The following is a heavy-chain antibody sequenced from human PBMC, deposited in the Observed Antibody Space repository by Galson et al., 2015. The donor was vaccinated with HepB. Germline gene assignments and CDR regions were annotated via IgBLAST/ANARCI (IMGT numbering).Heavy chain of an antibody. CDR3: ARDRSGSGWYRGAFDI. V-gene: IGHV3-21*01. CDR2: ISHSSSFM. J-gene: IGHJ3*02. Sequence: SLRLSCAASGFTFSSYTMNWVRQAPGKGLEWVSSISHSSSFMYYADSVKGRFTIFRDNARNSLYLQMSSLRAEDTAVYYCARDRSGSGWYRGAFDIWGQGTVVTVSS. CDR1: GFTFSSYT. D-gene: IGHD6-19*01.